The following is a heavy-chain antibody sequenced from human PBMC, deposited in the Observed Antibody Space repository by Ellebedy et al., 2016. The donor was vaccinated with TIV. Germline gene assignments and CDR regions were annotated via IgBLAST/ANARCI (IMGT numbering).Heavy chain of an antibody. J-gene: IGHJ4*02. CDR1: GFTFGNYA. V-gene: IGHV3-23*01. CDR2: IRGTGDNT. D-gene: IGHD3-22*01. Sequence: GESLKIYCAASGFTFGNYAMDWVRQAPGKGLEWVATIRGTGDNTYYADSVMGRFTISRDNSKNTLDLQMNSLRAEDTAEYYCAKSAGESSGYYFCYWGQGTLVTVSS. CDR3: AKSAGESSGYYFCY.